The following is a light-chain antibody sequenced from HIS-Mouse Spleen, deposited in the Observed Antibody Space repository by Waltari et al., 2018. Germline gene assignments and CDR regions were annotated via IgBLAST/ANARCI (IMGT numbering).Light chain of an antibody. J-gene: IGLJ2*01. Sequence: QSVLTQPPSASGTPGQRVTISCSGSSSHIGSNYVYWYQQLPGTAPKLLIYRNNQRPSGVPDRFSGSKSGTSASLAISGLRSEDEADYYCAAWDDSLVFGGGTKLTVL. V-gene: IGLV1-47*01. CDR1: SSHIGSNY. CDR3: AAWDDSLV. CDR2: RNN.